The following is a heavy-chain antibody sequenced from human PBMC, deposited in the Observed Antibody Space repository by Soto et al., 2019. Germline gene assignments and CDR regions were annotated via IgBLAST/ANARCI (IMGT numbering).Heavy chain of an antibody. V-gene: IGHV3-33*01. D-gene: IGHD3-3*01. CDR2: IWYDGSNK. CDR1: GFTFSSYG. CDR3: AREGGAYYDFWSGYYTGNWFDP. Sequence: QVQLVESGGGVVQPGRSLRLSCAASGFTFSSYGMHWVRQAPGKGLEWVAVIWYDGSNKYYADSVKGRFTISRDNSKNTLYLQMNSLRAEDTAVYYCAREGGAYYDFWSGYYTGNWFDPWGQGTLVTVSS. J-gene: IGHJ5*02.